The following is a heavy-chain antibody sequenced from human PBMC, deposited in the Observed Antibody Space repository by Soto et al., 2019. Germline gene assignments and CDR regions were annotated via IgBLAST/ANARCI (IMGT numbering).Heavy chain of an antibody. CDR2: MNPNSNNT. J-gene: IGHJ5*01. D-gene: IGHD2-21*01. Sequence: QVQLVQSGAEVKTPGASVKVSCKASGYTFASYDINWVRQAPGQGLEWMGWMNPNSNNTGYAQKLQGRLTMTRDIALNIAHMELSSLRSEDTAVYYCARSDGYHFNWLDSWGQGTLVTVSA. V-gene: IGHV1-8*01. CDR3: ARSDGYHFNWLDS. CDR1: GYTFASYD.